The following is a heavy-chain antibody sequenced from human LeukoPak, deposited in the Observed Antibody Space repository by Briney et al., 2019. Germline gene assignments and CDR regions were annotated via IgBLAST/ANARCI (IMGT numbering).Heavy chain of an antibody. Sequence: ASMKVSCKASGYTFTSYDINWVRQATGQGPEWMGWMNPSSGNTGYAQRFQGRVTMTRDTSINTDYLELRSLRSEDTAVYCCASHTYYYSSGSFAYWRQGTLVTVSS. CDR3: ASHTYYYSSGSFAY. J-gene: IGHJ4*02. CDR2: MNPSSGNT. CDR1: GYTFTSYD. D-gene: IGHD3-10*01. V-gene: IGHV1-8*01.